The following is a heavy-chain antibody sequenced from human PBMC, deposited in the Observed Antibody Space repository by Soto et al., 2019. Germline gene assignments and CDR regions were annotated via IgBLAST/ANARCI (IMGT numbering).Heavy chain of an antibody. V-gene: IGHV3-23*01. CDR2: LSGSSVTT. CDR1: GFTFSSYA. CDR3: AKVLVAVAGIDY. D-gene: IGHD6-19*01. J-gene: IGHJ4*02. Sequence: PGGSLRLSCAASGFTFSSYAMSWFRQAPGKGLEWVSTLSGSSVTTYYADSVKGRFTISRDNSKNTLYLQMNSLRAEDTAVYYCAKVLVAVAGIDYWGQGTLVTVSS.